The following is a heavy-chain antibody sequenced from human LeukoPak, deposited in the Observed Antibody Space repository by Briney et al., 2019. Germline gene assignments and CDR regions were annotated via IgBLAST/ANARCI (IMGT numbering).Heavy chain of an antibody. CDR3: AREGLLWFGETYYMDV. CDR2: IYTSGST. J-gene: IGHJ6*03. D-gene: IGHD3-10*01. V-gene: IGHV4-4*07. CDR1: GGSISSYY. Sequence: SETLSLTCTVSGGSISSYYWSWIRQPAGKGLEWIGRIYTSGSTNYNPSLKSRVTMSVDTSKNQFPLKLSSVTAADTAVYYCAREGLLWFGETYYMDVWGKGTTVTISS.